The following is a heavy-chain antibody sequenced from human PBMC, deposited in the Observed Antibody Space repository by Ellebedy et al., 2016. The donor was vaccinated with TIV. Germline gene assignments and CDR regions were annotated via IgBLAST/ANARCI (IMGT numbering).Heavy chain of an antibody. D-gene: IGHD2/OR15-2a*01. CDR1: GFTFSSYG. CDR3: ARDAWEYPFDY. J-gene: IGHJ4*02. V-gene: IGHV3-33*01. Sequence: GGSLRLXXAASGFTFSSYGMHWVRQAPGKGLEWVAVIWYDGSNKYYADSVKGRFTISRDNSKNTLYLQMNSLRAEDTAVYYCARDAWEYPFDYWGQGTLVTVSS. CDR2: IWYDGSNK.